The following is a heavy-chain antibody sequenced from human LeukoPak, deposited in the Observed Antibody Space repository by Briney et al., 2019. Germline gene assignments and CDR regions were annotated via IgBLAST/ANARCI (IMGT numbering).Heavy chain of an antibody. Sequence: SLRLSCAASGFTFSSYAMHWVRQAPGKGLEWVAVISYDGSNKYYADSVKGRFTISRDNSKNTLYLQMNSLRAEDTAVYYCARGGYCSGGSCPGWENWFDPWGQGTLVTVSS. D-gene: IGHD2-15*01. V-gene: IGHV3-30*04. CDR2: ISYDGSNK. J-gene: IGHJ5*02. CDR1: GFTFSSYA. CDR3: ARGGYCSGGSCPGWENWFDP.